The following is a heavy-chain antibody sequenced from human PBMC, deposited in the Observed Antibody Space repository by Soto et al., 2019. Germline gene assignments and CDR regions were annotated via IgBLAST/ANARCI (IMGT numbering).Heavy chain of an antibody. J-gene: IGHJ6*02. CDR2: IIPIFGTA. CDR1: GGTFSSYA. Sequence: SVKVSCKASGGTFSSYAISWVRQAPGQGLEWMGGIIPIFGTANYAQKFQGRVTITADESTSTAYMELSSLRSEDTAVYYCARAGYCSGGSCYYYYYGMDVWGQGPTVTVSS. V-gene: IGHV1-69*13. D-gene: IGHD2-15*01. CDR3: ARAGYCSGGSCYYYYYGMDV.